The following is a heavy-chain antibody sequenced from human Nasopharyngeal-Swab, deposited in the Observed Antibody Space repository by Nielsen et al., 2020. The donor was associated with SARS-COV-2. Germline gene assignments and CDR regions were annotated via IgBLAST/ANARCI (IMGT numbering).Heavy chain of an antibody. Sequence: SETLSLTCTVSGGSISSSSYYWGWIRQPPGKGLEWIGSIYYSGSTYYNPSLKSRVTISVDTSKNQFSLNLSSVTAADTAVYYCARHVSTTIFGVVIISYFDYWGQGTLVTVSS. CDR2: IYYSGST. CDR1: GGSISSSSYY. J-gene: IGHJ4*02. D-gene: IGHD3-3*01. CDR3: ARHVSTTIFGVVIISYFDY. V-gene: IGHV4-39*01.